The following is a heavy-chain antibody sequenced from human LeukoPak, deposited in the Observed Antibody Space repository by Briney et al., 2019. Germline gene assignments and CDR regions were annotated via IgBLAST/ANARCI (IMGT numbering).Heavy chain of an antibody. V-gene: IGHV3-30-3*01. J-gene: IGHJ5*02. D-gene: IGHD3-10*01. CDR2: ISYDGSNK. Sequence: GRSLRLSCAASGFTFSSCAMHWVRQAPGKGLEWVAVISYDGSNKYYADSVKGRFTISRDNSKNTLYLQMNSLRAEDTAVYYCARGFKRRFGEHNWFDPWGQGTLVTVSS. CDR1: GFTFSSCA. CDR3: ARGFKRRFGEHNWFDP.